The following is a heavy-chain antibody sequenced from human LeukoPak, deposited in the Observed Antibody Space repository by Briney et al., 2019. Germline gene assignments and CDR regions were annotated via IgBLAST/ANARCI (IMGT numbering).Heavy chain of an antibody. D-gene: IGHD3-22*01. CDR3: ARDFITLDAFDI. CDR2: IYSGGST. J-gene: IGHJ3*02. Sequence: PGGSLRLSCAASGFTVSSNYMSWVRHPPGKGLEWVSVIYSGGSTYYADSVKGRFTISRDNSKNTLYLQMNSLRAEDTAVYYCARDFITLDAFDIWGQGTMVTVSS. CDR1: GFTVSSNY. V-gene: IGHV3-53*01.